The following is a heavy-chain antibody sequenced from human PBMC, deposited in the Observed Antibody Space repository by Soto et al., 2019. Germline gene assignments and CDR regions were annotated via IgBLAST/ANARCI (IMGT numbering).Heavy chain of an antibody. Sequence: SETLSLTCSVSGYSVSSSDYYWAWIRQPPGKGLEWIGSILYSGLTYYNPSLKSRVTLSVDTSKNQFSVRLNSVTASDTAVYYCAPLSVSLSGPYGIHVWGQGTTVTVSS. CDR3: APLSVSLSGPYGIHV. V-gene: IGHV4-39*01. J-gene: IGHJ6*02. D-gene: IGHD2-15*01. CDR2: ILYSGLT. CDR1: GYSVSSSDYY.